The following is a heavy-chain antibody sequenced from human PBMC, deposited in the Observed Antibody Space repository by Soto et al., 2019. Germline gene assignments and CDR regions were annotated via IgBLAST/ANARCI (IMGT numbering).Heavy chain of an antibody. Sequence: GGSLRLSCAASGFTFSSYAMSWVRQAPGKGLEWVSAISGSGGSTYYADSVKGRFTISRDNSKNTLYLQMNSLRAEDTAVYYCAKARIVVVVAATPLDYWGQGTLVTVSS. CDR2: ISGSGGST. D-gene: IGHD2-15*01. CDR1: GFTFSSYA. V-gene: IGHV3-23*01. CDR3: AKARIVVVVAATPLDY. J-gene: IGHJ4*02.